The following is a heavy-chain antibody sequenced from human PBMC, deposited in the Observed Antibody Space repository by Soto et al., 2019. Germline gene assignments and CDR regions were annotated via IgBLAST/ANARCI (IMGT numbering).Heavy chain of an antibody. J-gene: IGHJ2*01. CDR1: GYSFTSYW. CDR3: ARPVYDYTRPAWYFDL. D-gene: IGHD3-16*01. Sequence: EVQLVQSGAEVKKPGESLKISCQGSGYSFTSYWIAWVRQMPGKGLEWMGIIHPGDSDTRYSPSFQGQVTISADKSVSTAYLQWGGLKSSDTAIYYCARPVYDYTRPAWYFDLWGRGTLVTVSS. V-gene: IGHV5-51*01. CDR2: IHPGDSDT.